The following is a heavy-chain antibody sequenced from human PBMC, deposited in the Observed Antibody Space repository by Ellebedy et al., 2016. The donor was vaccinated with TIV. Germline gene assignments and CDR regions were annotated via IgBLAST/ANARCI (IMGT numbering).Heavy chain of an antibody. CDR3: ARDRGFGESKFPYNWFDP. CDR2: INAGNGNT. D-gene: IGHD3-10*01. J-gene: IGHJ5*02. CDR1: GYTFTSYA. Sequence: ASVKVSCXASGYTFTSYAMHWVRQAPGQRLEWMGWINAGNGNTKYSQKFQGRVTITRDTSASTAYMELSSLRSEDTAVYYCARDRGFGESKFPYNWFDPWGQGTLVTVSS. V-gene: IGHV1-3*01.